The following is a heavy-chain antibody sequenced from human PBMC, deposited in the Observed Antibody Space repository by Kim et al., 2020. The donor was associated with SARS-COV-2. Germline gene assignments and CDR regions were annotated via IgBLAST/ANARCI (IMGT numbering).Heavy chain of an antibody. D-gene: IGHD2-15*01. CDR3: SREVPGYCSGCTCFSGFDY. CDR2: ASYDGSKN. Sequence: GGSLRLSCAASGFPFSRFAMHWVRQAPGKGLEWVAVASYDGSKNYYADSVRGRFTISKDISKNTLYLQMNSLRPDDTALYFCSREVPGYCSGCTCFSGFDYWGQGSLVTVSS. J-gene: IGHJ4*02. V-gene: IGHV3-30*04. CDR1: GFPFSRFA.